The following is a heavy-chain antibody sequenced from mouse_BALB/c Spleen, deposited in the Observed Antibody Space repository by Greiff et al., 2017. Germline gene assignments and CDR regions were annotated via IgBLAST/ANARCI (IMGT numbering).Heavy chain of an antibody. D-gene: IGHD1-1*01. J-gene: IGHJ4*01. V-gene: IGHV5-9-4*01. CDR1: GFTFSSYA. Sequence: EVQLVESGGGLVKPGGSLKLSCAASGFTFSSYAMSWVRQSPEKRLEWVAEISSGGSYTYYPDTVTGRFTISRDNAKNTLYLEMSSLRSEDTAMYYCARDGDGSSYYAMDYWGQGTSVTVSS. CDR2: ISSGGSYT. CDR3: ARDGDGSSYYAMDY.